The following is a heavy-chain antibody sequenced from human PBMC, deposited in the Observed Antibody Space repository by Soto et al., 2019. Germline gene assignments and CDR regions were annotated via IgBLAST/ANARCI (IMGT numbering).Heavy chain of an antibody. J-gene: IGHJ6*02. Sequence: QVQLVQSGAEVKKPGASVRVSCKASGYTFTRYGISWVRQAPGQGLQWMGWISGDKRNTNYAQKLQGRVTMTTDTSTSTAYMELRSLRSADTAVYYCARDWDTSGYYLYGMDVWGQGTTVTVSS. CDR1: GYTFTRYG. CDR3: ARDWDTSGYYLYGMDV. D-gene: IGHD3-22*01. V-gene: IGHV1-18*01. CDR2: ISGDKRNT.